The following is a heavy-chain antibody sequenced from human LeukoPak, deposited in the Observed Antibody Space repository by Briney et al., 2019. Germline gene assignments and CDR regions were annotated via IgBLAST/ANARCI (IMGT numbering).Heavy chain of an antibody. J-gene: IGHJ3*01. Sequence: PGGSLRLSCAASGFTFSSYWMTWVRQAPGKGLEWVANIFEDGSEKNYVDSVRGRFTISRDNAKNSLYLQVDRLRDEDTAMYYCARDGSPSSLGGDCSGGTCYYDAFDLWGQGTMVTVSS. D-gene: IGHD2-15*01. CDR1: GFTFSSYW. V-gene: IGHV3-7*01. CDR3: ARDGSPSSLGGDCSGGTCYYDAFDL. CDR2: IFEDGSEK.